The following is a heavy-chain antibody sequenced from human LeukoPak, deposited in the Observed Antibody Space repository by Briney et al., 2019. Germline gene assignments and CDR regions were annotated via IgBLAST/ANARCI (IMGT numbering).Heavy chain of an antibody. J-gene: IGHJ3*01. V-gene: IGHV2-5*02. CDR3: AHRVRLEWIGADAFDF. CDR2: IYWDDDV. D-gene: IGHD3-3*01. CDR1: GFSLTTSGVG. Sequence: ESGPTLVKPTQTLTLTCRCSGFSLTTSGVGVGWIRQPPGKALEWLTLIYWDDDVRSSPSLKNRLTITKDTSKNQVVLTMTNMDPGDTGTYYCAHRVRLEWIGADAFDFWGQGTMVTVSS.